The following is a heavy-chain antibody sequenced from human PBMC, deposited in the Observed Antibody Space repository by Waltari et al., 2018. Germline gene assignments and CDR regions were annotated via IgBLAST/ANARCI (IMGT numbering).Heavy chain of an antibody. J-gene: IGHJ6*02. Sequence: EVQLLESGGGLVQPGGSLRLSCAASGFTFSSYAMSWVRQAPGKGLEWVSAISGSGGSTYYADSVKGRFTISRDNSKNTLYLQMNSLRAEDTAVYYCARGGAWDYYYGMDVWGQGTTVTVSS. V-gene: IGHV3-23*01. CDR1: GFTFSSYA. CDR3: ARGGAWDYYYGMDV. D-gene: IGHD1-26*01. CDR2: ISGSGGST.